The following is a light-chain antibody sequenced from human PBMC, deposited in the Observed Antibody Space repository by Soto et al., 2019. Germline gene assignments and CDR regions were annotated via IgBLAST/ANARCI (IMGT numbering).Light chain of an antibody. J-gene: IGLJ2*01. CDR2: EDN. CDR3: QSYDSSNQGV. Sequence: NFMLTQPHSVSESPGKTVTISCTRSSGSIASNYVQWYQQRPGSSPTTVIYEDNQRPSGVPDRFSGSIDSSSNSASLTISVLETEDEADYYCQSYDSSNQGVFGGGTKLTVL. CDR1: SGSIASNY. V-gene: IGLV6-57*01.